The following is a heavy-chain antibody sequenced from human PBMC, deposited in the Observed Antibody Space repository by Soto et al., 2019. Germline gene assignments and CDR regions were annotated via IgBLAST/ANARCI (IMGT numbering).Heavy chain of an antibody. D-gene: IGHD6-6*01. Sequence: GASVKVSWKASGGTFSSYAISWVRQAPGQGLEWMGGIIPIFGTANYAQKFQGRVTITADESTSTAYMELSSLRSEDTAVYYCLAARYYYGMDVWGQGTTVTVSS. CDR1: GGTFSSYA. J-gene: IGHJ6*02. V-gene: IGHV1-69*13. CDR3: LAARYYYGMDV. CDR2: IIPIFGTA.